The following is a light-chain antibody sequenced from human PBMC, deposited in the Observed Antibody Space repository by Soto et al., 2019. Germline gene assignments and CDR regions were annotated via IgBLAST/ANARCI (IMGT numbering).Light chain of an antibody. CDR2: EVS. CDR3: SSSTTTAAVA. V-gene: IGLV2-14*01. J-gene: IGLJ3*02. Sequence: QSALTQPASVSGSPGQSITISCTGTSSDIGAYNYVSWYQQHPGKVPKLMIFEVSNRPSGVSHRFSGSKSGNTASLTISGLQAEDEADDYCSSSTTTAAVAFGGGTKLTVL. CDR1: SSDIGAYNY.